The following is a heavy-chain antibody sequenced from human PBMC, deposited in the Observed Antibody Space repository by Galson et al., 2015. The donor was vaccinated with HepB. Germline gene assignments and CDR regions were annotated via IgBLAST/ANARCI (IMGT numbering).Heavy chain of an antibody. CDR3: TTETYYYGSGKNSIDY. D-gene: IGHD3-10*01. J-gene: IGHJ4*02. CDR1: GFTFSNAW. V-gene: IGHV3-15*01. CDR2: IKSKTDGGTT. Sequence: SLRLSCAASGFTFSNAWMSWVRQAPGKGLEWVGRIKSKTDGGTTDYAAPVKGRFTIPRDDSKNTLYLQTNSLKTEDTAVYYCTTETYYYGSGKNSIDYWGQGTLVTVSS.